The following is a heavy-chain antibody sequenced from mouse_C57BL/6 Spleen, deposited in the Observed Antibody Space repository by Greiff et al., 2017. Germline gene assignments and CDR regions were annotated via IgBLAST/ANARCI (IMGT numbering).Heavy chain of an antibody. CDR2: IDPETGGT. CDR3: TRNWGY. J-gene: IGHJ2*01. Sequence: QVQLKESGAELVRPGASVTLSCKASGYTFTDYEMHWVKQTPVHGLEWIGAIDPETGGTAYNQKFKGKAILTADKSSSTAYMELRSLTSEDSAVYYCTRNWGYWGQGTTLTVSS. V-gene: IGHV1-15*01. CDR1: GYTFTDYE.